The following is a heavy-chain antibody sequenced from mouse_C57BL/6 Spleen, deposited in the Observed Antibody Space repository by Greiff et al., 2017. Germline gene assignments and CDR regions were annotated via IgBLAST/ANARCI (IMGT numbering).Heavy chain of an antibody. D-gene: IGHD1-1*01. J-gene: IGHJ4*01. CDR1: GFTFSDYG. Sequence: VQLKESGGGLVKPGGSLKLSCAASGFTFSDYGMHWVRQAPEKGLEWVAYISSGSSTIYYADTVKGRFTISRDNAKNTLFLQMTSLRSEDTAMYYCARPITTGVAKEAMYYWGQGTSVTVSS. V-gene: IGHV5-17*01. CDR3: ARPITTGVAKEAMYY. CDR2: ISSGSSTI.